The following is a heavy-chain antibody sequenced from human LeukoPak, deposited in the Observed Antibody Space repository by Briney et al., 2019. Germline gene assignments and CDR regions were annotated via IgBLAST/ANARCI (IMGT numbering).Heavy chain of an antibody. CDR2: ITSSSSYI. Sequence: GGSLRLSCAASGFAFSTYSMNWVRLAPGKGLEWVSSITSSSSYIYYADSLKGRFTISRDNAKNSLYLQMNSLRAEDTAVYYCARDLIGSVLWGQGTLVTVSS. CDR3: ARDLIGSVL. V-gene: IGHV3-21*01. D-gene: IGHD3-10*01. CDR1: GFAFSTYS. J-gene: IGHJ4*02.